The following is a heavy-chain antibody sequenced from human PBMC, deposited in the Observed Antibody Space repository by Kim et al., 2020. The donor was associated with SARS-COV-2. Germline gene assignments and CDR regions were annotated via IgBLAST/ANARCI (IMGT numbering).Heavy chain of an antibody. Sequence: GGALRLSCAASGFTFSSYGMHWVRQAPGKGLEWVAVIWYDGSNKYYADSVKGRFTISRDNSKNTLYLQMNSLRAEDTVVYYCARDRLGEYGMDVWGQGTTVTVSS. V-gene: IGHV3-33*01. J-gene: IGHJ6*02. CDR1: GFTFSSYG. CDR2: IWYDGSNK. D-gene: IGHD3-16*01. CDR3: ARDRLGEYGMDV.